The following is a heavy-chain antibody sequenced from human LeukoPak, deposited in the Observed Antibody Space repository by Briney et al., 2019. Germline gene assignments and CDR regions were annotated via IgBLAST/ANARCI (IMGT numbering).Heavy chain of an antibody. Sequence: SETLSLTCTVSGGSISSYYWSWIRQPAGKGLEWIGRIYTSGSTNCNPSLKSRVTMSVDTSKNQFSLKLSSVTAADTAVYYCARAPQEYYDILTGYYTLDAFDIWGQGTMVTVSS. J-gene: IGHJ3*02. CDR1: GGSISSYY. CDR3: ARAPQEYYDILTGYYTLDAFDI. CDR2: IYTSGST. V-gene: IGHV4-4*07. D-gene: IGHD3-9*01.